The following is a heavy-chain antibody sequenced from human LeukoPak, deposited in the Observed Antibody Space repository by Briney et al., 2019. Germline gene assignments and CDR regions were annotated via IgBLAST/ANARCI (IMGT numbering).Heavy chain of an antibody. J-gene: IGHJ6*02. D-gene: IGHD1-14*01. V-gene: IGHV3-23*01. Sequence: GGSLRLSCAASGFTFNNYATNWVRQAPGKGLEWVSVISGSGGTTYYADSVKGRFTISRDSSRNTLYLQMNSLRAEDTAVYYCAKVSGGGLYYDGMDVWGQGTTVTVSS. CDR1: GFTFNNYA. CDR2: ISGSGGTT. CDR3: AKVSGGGLYYDGMDV.